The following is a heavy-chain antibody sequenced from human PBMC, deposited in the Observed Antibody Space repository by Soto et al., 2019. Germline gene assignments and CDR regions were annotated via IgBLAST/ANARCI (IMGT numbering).Heavy chain of an antibody. CDR3: ARLVQDVSWYFDL. CDR1: GYSFTSYW. J-gene: IGHJ2*01. CDR2: IYPGDSDT. V-gene: IGHV5-51*01. D-gene: IGHD3-16*02. Sequence: GESLKISCKGSGYSFTSYWIGWVRQMPGKGLEWMGIIYPGDSDTRYSPSFQGQVTISADKSISTAYLQWSSLKASDTATYYCARLVQDVSWYFDLWGRGTLVTVSS.